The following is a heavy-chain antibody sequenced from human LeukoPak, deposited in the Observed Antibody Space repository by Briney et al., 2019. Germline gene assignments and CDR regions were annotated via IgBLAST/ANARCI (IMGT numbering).Heavy chain of an antibody. V-gene: IGHV1-69*04. J-gene: IGHJ4*02. CDR1: GGTFSSYA. CDR2: IIPILGIA. Sequence: ASVKVSCKASGGTFSSYAISWVRQAPGQGLEWMGRIIPILGIANYAQKLQGRVTMTTGTSTSTAYMELRSLRSDDTAVYYCARVHDILTGYSQPLDYWGQGTLVTVSS. CDR3: ARVHDILTGYSQPLDY. D-gene: IGHD3-9*01.